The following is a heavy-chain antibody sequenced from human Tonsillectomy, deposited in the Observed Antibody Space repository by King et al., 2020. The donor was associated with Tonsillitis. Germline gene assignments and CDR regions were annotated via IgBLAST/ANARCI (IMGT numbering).Heavy chain of an antibody. CDR3: SKGLLYSSHIRDYYYYYYMDV. V-gene: IGHV3-23*04. Sequence: VQLVESGGGLVQPGGSLRLSCAASGFTFSSYAMSWVRQAPGKGLEWVSAISGSGGSTYYADSVKGRFTISRDNSKNTLYLQMNSLRAEDTAVYYCSKGLLYSSHIRDYYYYYYMDVWGKGTTVTVSS. D-gene: IGHD6-13*01. CDR1: GFTFSSYA. J-gene: IGHJ6*03. CDR2: ISGSGGST.